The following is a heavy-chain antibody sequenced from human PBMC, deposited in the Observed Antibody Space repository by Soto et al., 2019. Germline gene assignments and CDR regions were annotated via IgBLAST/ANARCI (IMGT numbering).Heavy chain of an antibody. CDR1: VYTPTELS. J-gene: IGHJ6*02. CDR2: FDPEDGET. CDR3: ATERAGYSSSWYPDYYYGMDV. V-gene: IGHV1-24*01. D-gene: IGHD6-13*01. Sequence: ASVKVSCKVSVYTPTELSMHWVRQAPGKGLEWMGGFDPEDGETIYAQKFQGRVTMTEDTSKDTAYMELSSLRSEGTAVYYCATERAGYSSSWYPDYYYGMDVWGQGTTVTVSS.